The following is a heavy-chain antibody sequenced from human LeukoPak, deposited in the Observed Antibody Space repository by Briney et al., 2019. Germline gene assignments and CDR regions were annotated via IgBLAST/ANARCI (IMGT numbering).Heavy chain of an antibody. D-gene: IGHD3/OR15-3a*01. J-gene: IGHJ6*02. CDR1: GFTFDDYA. CDR3: AKDKVSGTSGRGMDV. V-gene: IGHV3-9*01. Sequence: GRSLRLSCAVSGFTFDDYAMHWVRQAPGKGLELVSGISWNCGSIGYADSVKGRFTIFRDNAKNSLYLQMNSLRAEDTALYYWAKDKVSGTSGRGMDVWGQGTTVTVSS. CDR2: ISWNCGSI.